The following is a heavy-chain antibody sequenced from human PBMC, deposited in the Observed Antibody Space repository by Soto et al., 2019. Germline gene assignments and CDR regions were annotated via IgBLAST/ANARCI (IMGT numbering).Heavy chain of an antibody. CDR3: SWSRSINYYFDS. D-gene: IGHD3-3*01. Sequence: XGSLRLSCAASGLKFSDAWVSGVRQAPGKGPEWVGRIKSRGSGGTTDYAAPVKGRFTISRDDSQNTLFLQMNSLKTEDTAVYYCSWSRSINYYFDSWGQGTLVTVSS. V-gene: IGHV3-15*01. CDR1: GLKFSDAW. CDR2: IKSRGSGGTT. J-gene: IGHJ4*02.